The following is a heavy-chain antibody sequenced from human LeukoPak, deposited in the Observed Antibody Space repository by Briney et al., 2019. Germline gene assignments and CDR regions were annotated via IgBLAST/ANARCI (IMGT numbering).Heavy chain of an antibody. D-gene: IGHD3-10*01. CDR1: GYTFTSYY. CDR2: INPNSGGT. V-gene: IGHV1-2*02. Sequence: ASVKVSCKASGYTFTSYYMHWVRQAPGQGLEWMGWINPNSGGTNYAQKFQGRVTMTRDTSISTAYMELSRLRSDDTAVYYCARVRYYYGSGSKRFDYWGQGTLVTVSS. CDR3: ARVRYYYGSGSKRFDY. J-gene: IGHJ4*02.